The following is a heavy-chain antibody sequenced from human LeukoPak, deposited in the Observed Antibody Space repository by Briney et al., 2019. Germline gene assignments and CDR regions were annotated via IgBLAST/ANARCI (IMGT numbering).Heavy chain of an antibody. Sequence: ASVKVSCKASGYTFTGYYIHWVRQAPGQGLEWMGWINPNSGGTNYAQKLQGRVTMTTDTSTSTAYMELRSLRSDDTAVYYCARGRDYYDSSGYYETPFDYWGQGTLVTVPS. CDR2: INPNSGGT. J-gene: IGHJ4*02. CDR3: ARGRDYYDSSGYYETPFDY. CDR1: GYTFTGYY. D-gene: IGHD3-22*01. V-gene: IGHV1-2*02.